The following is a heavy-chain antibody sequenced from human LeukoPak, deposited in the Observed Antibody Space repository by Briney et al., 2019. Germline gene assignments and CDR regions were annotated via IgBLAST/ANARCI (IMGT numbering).Heavy chain of an antibody. Sequence: SETLSLTCAVYGGSFSGYYWSWIRQSPGKGLEWIGEINHSGSTNYNPSLKSRVTVSVDTSKNQFSLKLSSVTAADTAVYYCARTDMSHFDYWGQGTLVTVSS. CDR2: INHSGST. CDR3: ARTDMSHFDY. D-gene: IGHD3-9*01. CDR1: GGSFSGYY. J-gene: IGHJ4*02. V-gene: IGHV4-34*01.